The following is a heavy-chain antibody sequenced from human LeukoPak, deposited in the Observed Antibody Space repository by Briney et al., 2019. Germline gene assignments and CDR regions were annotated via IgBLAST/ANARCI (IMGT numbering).Heavy chain of an antibody. CDR3: TPEMGAVDASDI. D-gene: IGHD1-26*01. V-gene: IGHV3-15*01. CDR2: DKSKTYGWTP. CDR1: GFTFGNAW. Sequence: GGSLSLSCAASGFTFGNAWMSRVRQDPGTGMEWAGRDKSKTYGWTPDHAPLVKGRFTLSREDVKKTLYLHMHILKSYDNALYYCTPEMGAVDASDIWGQGTMVTVSS. J-gene: IGHJ3*02.